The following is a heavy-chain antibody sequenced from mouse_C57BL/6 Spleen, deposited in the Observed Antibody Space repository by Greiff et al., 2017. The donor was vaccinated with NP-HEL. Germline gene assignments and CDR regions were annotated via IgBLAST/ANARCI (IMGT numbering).Heavy chain of an antibody. CDR1: GYTFTSYW. CDR2: IDPSDSYT. D-gene: IGHD1-1*01. V-gene: IGHV1-50*01. J-gene: IGHJ1*03. Sequence: QQSCKASGYTFTSYWMQWVKQRPGQGLEWIGEIDPSDSYTNYNQKFKGKATLTVDTSSSTAYMQLSSLTSEDSAVYYCARKDGSSGSYWYFDVWGTGTTVTVSS. CDR3: ARKDGSSGSYWYFDV.